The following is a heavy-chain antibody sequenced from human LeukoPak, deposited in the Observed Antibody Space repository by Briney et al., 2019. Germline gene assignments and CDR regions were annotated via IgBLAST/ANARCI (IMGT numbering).Heavy chain of an antibody. CDR3: AGQAVIVVAGEDYFDY. V-gene: IGHV4-39*01. Sequence: ASETLSLTCTVSGGSIISSTYYWGWVRQPPGKGLEWIGSMSYSGSTYHNPSLKSRVTISVDTSKNQFSVKLSSVTAADTAVYYCAGQAVIVVAGEDYFDYCGQGTLVAVSS. CDR2: MSYSGST. J-gene: IGHJ4*02. CDR1: GGSIISSTYY. D-gene: IGHD3-22*01.